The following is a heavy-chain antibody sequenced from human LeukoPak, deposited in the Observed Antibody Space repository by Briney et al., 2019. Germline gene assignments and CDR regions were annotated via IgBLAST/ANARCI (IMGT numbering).Heavy chain of an antibody. J-gene: IGHJ4*02. D-gene: IGHD4-11*01. CDR3: ATLQNY. V-gene: IGHV3-30*04. Sequence: GRSLRLSCAASGFSFSNCAMHWVRQAPGEGLEWVAVVSHDAKNKFYADSVKGRFTISRVNSKNTVDLQMNSLRAEDTAVYYCATLQNYWGRGTLVTVSS. CDR2: VSHDAKNK. CDR1: GFSFSNCA.